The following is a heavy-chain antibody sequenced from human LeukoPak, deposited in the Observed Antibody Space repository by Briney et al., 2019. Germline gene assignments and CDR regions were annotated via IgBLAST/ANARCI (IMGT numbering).Heavy chain of an antibody. CDR3: ARVLHQTTDAHGLPDY. D-gene: IGHD4-17*01. CDR1: GYTFTSYA. V-gene: IGHV7-4-1*02. CDR2: INTNTGNP. Sequence: ASVKVSCKASGYTFTSYAMNWVRQAPGQGLEWMGWINTNTGNPTYAQGFTGRFVFSLDTSVSTAYLQISSLKAEDTAVYYCARVLHQTTDAHGLPDYWGQGTLVTVSS. J-gene: IGHJ4*02.